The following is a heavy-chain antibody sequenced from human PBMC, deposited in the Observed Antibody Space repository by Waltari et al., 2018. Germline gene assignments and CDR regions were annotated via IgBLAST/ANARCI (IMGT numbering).Heavy chain of an antibody. Sequence: EVQLVESGGGLVKPGGSLRLSCAASGFTFSSYSMNWVRQAPGKGLEWVSSISSSSSYIYYADSGKGRFTISRDNAKNSLYLQMNSLRAEDTAVYYCARDWRTGTQRDYWGQGTLVTVSS. D-gene: IGHD1-1*01. CDR2: ISSSSSYI. CDR3: ARDWRTGTQRDY. CDR1: GFTFSSYS. J-gene: IGHJ4*02. V-gene: IGHV3-21*01.